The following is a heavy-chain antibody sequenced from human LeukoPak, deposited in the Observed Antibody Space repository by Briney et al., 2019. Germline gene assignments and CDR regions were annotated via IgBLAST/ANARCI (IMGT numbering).Heavy chain of an antibody. J-gene: IGHJ4*02. D-gene: IGHD3-16*01. CDR3: ARAHYDNVWGSFTGRYFDY. V-gene: IGHV3-11*01. Sequence: GGSLRRSCAASGFTFSDYYKSWIRQAPGKGREWVWYISSSGSNIYYADSVKGRFTSYRDNPRKSLYLQMNSLRAEDTAVYYCARAHYDNVWGSFTGRYFDYWGQGTLVTVSS. CDR1: GFTFSDYY. CDR2: ISSSGSNI.